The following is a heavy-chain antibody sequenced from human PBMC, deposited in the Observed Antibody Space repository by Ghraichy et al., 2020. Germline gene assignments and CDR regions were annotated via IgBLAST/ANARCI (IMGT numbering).Heavy chain of an antibody. CDR3: ARILGLPSRHKRSGCYYHMDV. Sequence: SGPTLVKPTQTLTLTCTFSGFSLSTSGMCVSWIRQPPGKALEWLALINWADDKYYSTSLKTRLTISKDTSKNQVVLTLTNMDPVDTATYYCARILGLPSRHKRSGCYYHMDVWGKGTTVTVSS. D-gene: IGHD3-16*01. CDR2: INWADDK. V-gene: IGHV2-70*01. J-gene: IGHJ6*03. CDR1: GFSLSTSGMC.